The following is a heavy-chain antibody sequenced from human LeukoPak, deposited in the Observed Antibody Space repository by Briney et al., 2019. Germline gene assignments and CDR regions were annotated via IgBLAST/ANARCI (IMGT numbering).Heavy chain of an antibody. V-gene: IGHV3-21*01. D-gene: IGHD5-12*01. Sequence: GRAMRLSWAASGFTFSTSTMNWVRQAQGKGLEWVSSIGSTSRDKYFVGSVRGRFTISRDNAKNSLYLEMNSLRADDTAVYYCVRGDYRDYWGQGTLVTVSS. J-gene: IGHJ4*02. CDR2: IGSTSRDK. CDR3: VRGDYRDY. CDR1: GFTFSTST.